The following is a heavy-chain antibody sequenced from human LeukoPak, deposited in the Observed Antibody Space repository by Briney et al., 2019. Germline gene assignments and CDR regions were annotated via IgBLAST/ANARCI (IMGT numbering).Heavy chain of an antibody. J-gene: IGHJ4*02. D-gene: IGHD5-24*01. CDR2: INHSGST. CDR1: GGSFSGYY. CDR3: ARGRYLRDGYHRRARSSPRSGYFDY. V-gene: IGHV4-34*01. Sequence: SETLSLTCAVYGGSFSGYYWSWIRQPPGKGLEWIGEINHSGSTNYNPSLKSRVTISVDTSKNQFSLKLSSVTAADTAVYYCARGRYLRDGYHRRARSSPRSGYFDYWGQGTLVTVSS.